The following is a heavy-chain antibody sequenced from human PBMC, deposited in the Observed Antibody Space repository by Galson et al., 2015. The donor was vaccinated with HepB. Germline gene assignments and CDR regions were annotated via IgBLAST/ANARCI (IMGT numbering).Heavy chain of an antibody. J-gene: IGHJ5*02. CDR3: ARGNSSRGIRFDP. CDR1: GGSISSYY. V-gene: IGHV4-59*01. CDR2: IYYSGST. Sequence: ETLSLTCTVSGGSISSYYWSWIRQPPGKGLEWIGYIYYSGSTNYNPSLKSRVIISVDTSKNQFSLKLSSVTAADTAVYYCARGNSSRGIRFDPWGQGTLVTVSS. D-gene: IGHD2/OR15-2a*01.